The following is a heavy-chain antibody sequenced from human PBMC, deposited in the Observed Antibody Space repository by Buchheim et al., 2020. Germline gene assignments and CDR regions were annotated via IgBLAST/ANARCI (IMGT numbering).Heavy chain of an antibody. J-gene: IGHJ6*03. Sequence: QVQLQQWGAGLLKPSETLSLTCAVYGGSFSGYYWSWIRQPPGKGLEWIGIINFSGNTLDNPSLRSRVTISVDTSKNQFSLRLSSVTAADTAVYYCAKHLSTAPRPHDYYYYMDVWGQGTT. D-gene: IGHD3-3*02. CDR2: INFSGNT. CDR1: GGSFSGYY. CDR3: AKHLSTAPRPHDYYYYMDV. V-gene: IGHV4-34*01.